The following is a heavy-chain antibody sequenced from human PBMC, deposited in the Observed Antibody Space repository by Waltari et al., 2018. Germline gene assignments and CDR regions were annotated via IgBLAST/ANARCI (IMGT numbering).Heavy chain of an antibody. Sequence: QVQLVQSGAEVKKPGASVKISCKTSEYTFTSYYIHWVRQAPGQGLEGMGIIHPSGGSTIYAQTFQGRVTMTRDTSTSTVYMELSSLRSEDTAVYYCALDTGALWMDVWGQGTTVTVSS. CDR2: IHPSGGST. CDR1: EYTFTSYY. V-gene: IGHV1-46*01. J-gene: IGHJ6*02. D-gene: IGHD2-21*01. CDR3: ALDTGALWMDV.